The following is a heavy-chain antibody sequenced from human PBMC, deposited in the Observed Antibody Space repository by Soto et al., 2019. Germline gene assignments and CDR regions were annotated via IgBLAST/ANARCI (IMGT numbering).Heavy chain of an antibody. CDR1: GGSISSGGYY. J-gene: IGHJ4*02. Sequence: SETLSLTCTVSGGSISSGGYYWSWIRQHPGKGLEWIGYIYYSGSTYYNPSLKSRVTISVDTSKNQFSLKLSSVTAADTAMYYCARLVGMVYAPYYFDYWGQGTLVTVSS. CDR2: IYYSGST. CDR3: ARLVGMVYAPYYFDY. D-gene: IGHD2-8*01. V-gene: IGHV4-31*03.